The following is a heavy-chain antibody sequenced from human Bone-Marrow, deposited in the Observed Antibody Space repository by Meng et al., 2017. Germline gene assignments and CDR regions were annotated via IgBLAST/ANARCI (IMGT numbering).Heavy chain of an antibody. Sequence: GSLRLSCGVSGVSISSSNWWSWVRQPPGKGLEWIGEIYQSGSTNYNPSLKSRVTISVDKSMNQLSLEMNSVTAADTAVYYCARGVYLGYWGQGTLVTVSS. V-gene: IGHV4-4*02. CDR3: ARGVYLGY. CDR2: IYQSGST. CDR1: GVSISSSNW. J-gene: IGHJ4*02.